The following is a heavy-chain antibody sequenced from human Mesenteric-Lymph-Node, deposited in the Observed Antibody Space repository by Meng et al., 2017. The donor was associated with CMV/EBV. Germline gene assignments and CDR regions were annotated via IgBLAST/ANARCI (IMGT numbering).Heavy chain of an antibody. D-gene: IGHD2-2*03. CDR2: VDPNSGNT. CDR1: GYTFTSYD. CDR3: TLAQHVDLDR. V-gene: IGHV1-8*01. J-gene: IGHJ4*02. Sequence: ASVKVSCKASGYTFTSYDINWVRQATGQGLEWMGWVDPNSGNTVYAQSVQGRVTMTRDTSMRTAYMELTSLRSDDTAVYYCTLAQHVDLDRWGQGTLVTVSS.